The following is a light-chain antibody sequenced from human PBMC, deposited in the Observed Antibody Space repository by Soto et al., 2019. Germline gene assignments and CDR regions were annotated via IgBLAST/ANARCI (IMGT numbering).Light chain of an antibody. V-gene: IGKV3-20*01. CDR2: GAS. J-gene: IGKJ4*01. Sequence: EIVLTQSPGTLSLSTGDRATLSCRASQSVRSGYFAWYQQKPGQAPRLLIVGASSRATGIPDRFSGGGSGTDFTLTISRLEPEDFALYYCHQYGNSPLTFGGGTTVEIK. CDR3: HQYGNSPLT. CDR1: QSVRSGY.